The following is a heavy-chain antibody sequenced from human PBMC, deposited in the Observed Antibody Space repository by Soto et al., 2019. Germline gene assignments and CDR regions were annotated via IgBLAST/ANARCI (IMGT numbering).Heavy chain of an antibody. CDR1: GGSISSSSYY. Sequence: ETLSLTCTVSGGSISSSSYYWGWIRQPPGKGLEWIGTFYYSESTYYNPSLEGRVTISVDTSKNQFSLKVSSVTVADTAVYYCARLGGYCSSTSCYGFYGMDVWGQGTTVTVSS. V-gene: IGHV4-39*01. CDR2: FYYSEST. D-gene: IGHD2-2*01. CDR3: ARLGGYCSSTSCYGFYGMDV. J-gene: IGHJ6*02.